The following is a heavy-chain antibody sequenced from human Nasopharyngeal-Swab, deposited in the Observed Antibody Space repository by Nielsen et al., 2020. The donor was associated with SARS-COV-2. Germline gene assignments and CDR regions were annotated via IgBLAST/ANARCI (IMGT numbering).Heavy chain of an antibody. CDR3: AKEILGAAAGSYYYYYYGMDV. V-gene: IGHV3-30*18. D-gene: IGHD6-13*01. J-gene: IGHJ6*02. Sequence: WIRQPPGKGLEWVAVISYDGSNKYYADSVKGRFTISRDNSKNTLYLQMNSLRAEDTAVYYCAKEILGAAAGSYYYYYYGMDVWGQGTTVTVSS. CDR2: ISYDGSNK.